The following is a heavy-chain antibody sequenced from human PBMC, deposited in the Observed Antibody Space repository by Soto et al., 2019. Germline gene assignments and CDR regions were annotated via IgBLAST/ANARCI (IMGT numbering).Heavy chain of an antibody. J-gene: IGHJ4*02. D-gene: IGHD6-19*01. CDR1: GGSFSGYY. CDR3: AGAGLAVEFFDY. CDR2: INHSGST. V-gene: IGHV4-34*01. Sequence: PSETLSLTCAVYGGSFSGYYWSWIRQPPGKGLEGIGKINHSGSTNYNPSLKSRVTISVDTSKNHCSLKLSSLTAADTAVYYCAGAGLAVEFFDYWGQGTLVTVS.